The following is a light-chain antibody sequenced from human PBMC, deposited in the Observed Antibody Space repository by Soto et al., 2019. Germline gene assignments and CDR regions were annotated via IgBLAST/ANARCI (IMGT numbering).Light chain of an antibody. Sequence: PASSLAGSPDQSVSISLIVTISYIGAYDYVSWFQQPPGKAPKLMISEVNNRPSGVSNRFSGSKYGHTAYLTISGLQVQVEAEYFCFSFTPTRTQVFGTGTQVTV. CDR1: ISYIGAYDY. V-gene: IGLV2-14*01. J-gene: IGLJ1*01. CDR3: FSFTPTRTQV. CDR2: EVN.